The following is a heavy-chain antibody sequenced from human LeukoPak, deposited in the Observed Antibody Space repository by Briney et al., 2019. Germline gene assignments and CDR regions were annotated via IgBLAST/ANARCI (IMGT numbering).Heavy chain of an antibody. CDR1: GVTFSSYW. Sequence: GGSLRLSCAASGVTFSSYWMHWVRQAPGKGLVWVSRISSDGSSTSYADSVKGRFTISRDNAKNTLYLQMNSLRADDTAVYYCARDVLPRGLDPWGQGTLVTVSS. J-gene: IGHJ5*02. CDR2: ISSDGSST. V-gene: IGHV3-74*01. CDR3: ARDVLPRGLDP. D-gene: IGHD6-6*01.